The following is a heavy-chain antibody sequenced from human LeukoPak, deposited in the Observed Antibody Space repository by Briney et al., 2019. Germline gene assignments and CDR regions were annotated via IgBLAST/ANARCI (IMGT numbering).Heavy chain of an antibody. CDR2: INPSGGST. Sequence: ASVKVSCKASGDTFTSYYMHWVRQAPGQGLEWMGIINPSGGSTSYAQKFQGRVTMTRDTSTSTVYMELSSLRSEDTAVYYCVRVRDGYNDAYDIWGQGTMVTVPS. J-gene: IGHJ3*02. CDR1: GDTFTSYY. CDR3: VRVRDGYNDAYDI. V-gene: IGHV1-46*01. D-gene: IGHD5-24*01.